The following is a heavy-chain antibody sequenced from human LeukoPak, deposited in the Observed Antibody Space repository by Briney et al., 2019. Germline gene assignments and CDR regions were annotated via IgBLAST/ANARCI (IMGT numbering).Heavy chain of an antibody. CDR3: AKSSGYSSGWYTDY. CDR2: VSGNGAST. D-gene: IGHD6-19*01. J-gene: IGHJ4*02. Sequence: GGSLRLSCAASGFNFIDYSMNWVRQAPGKGLEGVSLVSGNGASTYYADSVKGRFTISRDNSKNSLYLQMNSLRTEDTAFYYCAKSSGYSSGWYTDYWGQGTLVTVSS. V-gene: IGHV3-43*02. CDR1: GFNFIDYS.